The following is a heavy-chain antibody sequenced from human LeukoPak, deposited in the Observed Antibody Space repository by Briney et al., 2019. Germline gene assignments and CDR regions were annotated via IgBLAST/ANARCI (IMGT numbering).Heavy chain of an antibody. CDR1: GGSISSGGYY. CDR2: IYYSGST. Sequence: PSQTLSLTCTVSGGSISSGGYYWNWVRQHPGKGLEWIGYIYYSGSTKYNPSLKSRVTISVDTSKNQFSLKLSSVTAADTAVYYCARDIWVGAGFYYYGMDVWGQGTTVTVSS. CDR3: ARDIWVGAGFYYYGMDV. V-gene: IGHV4-31*03. J-gene: IGHJ6*02. D-gene: IGHD1-26*01.